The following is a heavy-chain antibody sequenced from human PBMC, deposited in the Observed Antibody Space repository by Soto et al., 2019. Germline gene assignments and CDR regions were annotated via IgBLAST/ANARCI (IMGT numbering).Heavy chain of an antibody. J-gene: IGHJ6*02. CDR1: GFTCDDYA. Sequence: EVPVVESGGGLVQPGRSLRLSCVAAGFTCDDYAIHWVRQVPGKGLEGVSGISWNSGSIGYADSVKGRFTISRYNANNSLYLQMNSLRTEDTALYYGASALSSVLAMRGMDVWCHGTTVTVSS. CDR3: ASALSSVLAMRGMDV. CDR2: ISWNSGSI. D-gene: IGHD3-3*02. V-gene: IGHV3-9*01.